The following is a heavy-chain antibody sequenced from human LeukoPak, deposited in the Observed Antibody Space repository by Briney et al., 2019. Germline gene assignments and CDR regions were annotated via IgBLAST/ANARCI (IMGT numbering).Heavy chain of an antibody. CDR1: GGSFSGYY. V-gene: IGHV4-34*01. J-gene: IGHJ4*02. D-gene: IGHD3-16*01. CDR3: ARQWGTGYIRLFDY. Sequence: SETLSLTCAVYGGSFSGYYWSWIRQPPGKGLEWIGEINHSGSTNYNPSLKSRVTISVDTSKNQFSLKLSSVTAADTAVYYCARQWGTGYIRLFDYWGQGTLVTVSS. CDR2: INHSGST.